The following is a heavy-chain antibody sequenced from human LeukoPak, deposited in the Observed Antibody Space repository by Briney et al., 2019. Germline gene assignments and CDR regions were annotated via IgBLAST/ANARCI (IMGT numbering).Heavy chain of an antibody. J-gene: IGHJ4*02. CDR3: VEDSKSSGWYVPPNFDY. D-gene: IGHD6-19*01. CDR2: VSSNVYST. Sequence: GGSLRLSCSASGFTFSTYAMHWVRQAPGKGLEYVSSVSSNVYSTHYADSVKGRFAISRDNSKNTLYLQMSSLRTEDTAVYYYVEDSKSSGWYVPPNFDYWGQGTLVTVSS. V-gene: IGHV3-64D*09. CDR1: GFTFSTYA.